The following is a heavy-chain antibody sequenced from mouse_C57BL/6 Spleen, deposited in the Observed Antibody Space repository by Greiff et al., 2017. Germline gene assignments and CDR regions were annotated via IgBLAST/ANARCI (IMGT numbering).Heavy chain of an antibody. CDR2: IRSKSNNYAT. Sequence: EVKLMESGGGLVQPKGSLKLSCAASGFSFNTYAMNWVRQAPGKGLEWVARIRSKSNNYATYYADSVKDRFTISRDDSESMLYLQMNNLKTEDTAMYYCVRQGLRPHWYFDVWGTGTTVTVSS. D-gene: IGHD1-2*01. CDR1: GFSFNTYA. V-gene: IGHV10-1*01. CDR3: VRQGLRPHWYFDV. J-gene: IGHJ1*03.